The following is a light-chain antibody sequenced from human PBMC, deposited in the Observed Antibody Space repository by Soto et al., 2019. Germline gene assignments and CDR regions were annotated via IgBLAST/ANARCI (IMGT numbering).Light chain of an antibody. CDR3: QQYRSYSWT. V-gene: IGKV1-5*03. Sequence: DVQLTQSASTLTASVGDRVTITCRASQSVSSWLAWYQAKPGKAPNLLIYKASTLESGVPSRFSGSGSGTEFTLTISSLQPDDFATYYCQQYRSYSWTFGQGTKVEI. CDR2: KAS. CDR1: QSVSSW. J-gene: IGKJ1*01.